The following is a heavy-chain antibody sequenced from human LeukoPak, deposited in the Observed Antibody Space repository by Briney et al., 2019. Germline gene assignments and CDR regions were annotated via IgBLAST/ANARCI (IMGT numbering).Heavy chain of an antibody. CDR2: IYYTGT. Sequence: PSETLSLTCTVSGGSVTDYYWSWIRQSPGKGLEWIGYIYYTGTSYNPSLKSRVTISADTSKNQFSLKLISVTAADTAVYYCARHEGAFGFDPWGQGTLVTVSS. CDR3: ARHEGAFGFDP. V-gene: IGHV4-59*08. CDR1: GGSVTDYY. J-gene: IGHJ5*02. D-gene: IGHD3-3*02.